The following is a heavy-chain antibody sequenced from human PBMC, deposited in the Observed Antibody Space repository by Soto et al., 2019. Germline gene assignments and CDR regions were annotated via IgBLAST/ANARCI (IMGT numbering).Heavy chain of an antibody. J-gene: IGHJ5*02. CDR1: GGSVSSGSYY. CDR3: ARETYDFWSGYFPA. D-gene: IGHD3-3*01. V-gene: IGHV4-61*01. Sequence: SETLSLTCTVSGGSVSSGSYYWSWIRQPPGKGLEWIGYIYYSGSTNYNPSLKSRVTISVDTSKNQLSLKLSSVTAADTAVYYCARETYDFWSGYFPAWGQGTLVTVSS. CDR2: IYYSGST.